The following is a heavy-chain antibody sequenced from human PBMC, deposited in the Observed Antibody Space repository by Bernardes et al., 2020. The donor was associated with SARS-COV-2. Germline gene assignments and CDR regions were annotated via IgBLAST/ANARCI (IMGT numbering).Heavy chain of an antibody. Sequence: GGSLRLSCIASGFTFNSHAMHWVRKAPGKGLKYVAGISSNGVSTTYADSVKGRVTISRDNFKNTLYLQMGGLRPEDMGVYYCARADFSGWDPDYGLDVWGQGTTVTVSS. CDR1: GFTFNSHA. V-gene: IGHV3-64*02. D-gene: IGHD6-19*01. CDR3: ARADFSGWDPDYGLDV. CDR2: ISSNGVST. J-gene: IGHJ6*02.